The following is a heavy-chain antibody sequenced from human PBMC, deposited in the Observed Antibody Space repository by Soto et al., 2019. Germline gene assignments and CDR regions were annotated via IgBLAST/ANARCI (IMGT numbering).Heavy chain of an antibody. CDR2: INQDGSEK. V-gene: IGHV3-7*05. CDR3: ARIMIVVVITEHDAFDI. J-gene: IGHJ3*02. Sequence: ESGGGLVQPGGSLRLSCAASEFTFSSYWMTWVRQAPGRGLEWVASINQDGSEKYYVDSVKGRFTISRDNAKNSLYLQMNYLRAEDTAVFYCARIMIVVVITEHDAFDIWGQGTMVTVSS. CDR1: EFTFSSYW. D-gene: IGHD3-22*01.